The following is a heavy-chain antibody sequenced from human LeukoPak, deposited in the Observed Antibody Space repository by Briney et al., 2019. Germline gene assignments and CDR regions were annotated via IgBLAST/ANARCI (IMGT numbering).Heavy chain of an antibody. V-gene: IGHV1-69*13. D-gene: IGHD1-26*01. J-gene: IGHJ5*02. CDR3: ARVFSGRSYSRGVGWFDP. CDR1: GGTFSSYA. CDR2: IIPIFGTA. Sequence: EASGKVSCKASGGTFSSYAISWVRQAPGQGLEWMGGIIPIFGTANYAQKFQGRVTITADESTSTAYMELSSLRSEDTAVYYCARVFSGRSYSRGVGWFDPWGQGTLVTVSS.